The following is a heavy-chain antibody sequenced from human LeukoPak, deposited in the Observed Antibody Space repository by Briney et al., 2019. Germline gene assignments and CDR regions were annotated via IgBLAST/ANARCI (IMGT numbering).Heavy chain of an antibody. Sequence: PGGSLRLSCAASGFTFSSYGMHWVRQAPGKGLEWVAVISYDGSNKYYADSVKGRFTISRDNSKNTLYLQMNSLRAEDTAVYYCAKGSDYSPYYYYYGMDVWGQGTTVTVSS. CDR3: AKGSDYSPYYYYYGMDV. D-gene: IGHD5-12*01. J-gene: IGHJ6*02. CDR2: ISYDGSNK. V-gene: IGHV3-30*18. CDR1: GFTFSSYG.